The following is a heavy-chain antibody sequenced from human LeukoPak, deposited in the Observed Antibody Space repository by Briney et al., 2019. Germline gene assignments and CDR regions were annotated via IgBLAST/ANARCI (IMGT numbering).Heavy chain of an antibody. J-gene: IGHJ4*02. V-gene: IGHV3-7*01. CDR1: GFTFSSYW. CDR2: IKQDGSEK. Sequence: PGGSLRLSCAASGFTFSSYWMSWVRQAPGKGLEWVANIKQDGSEKYYVDSVKGRFTISRDNAKNSLYLQMNSLRAEDTAVYYCARGGVVVPAAILDYWGQGTLVTVSS. D-gene: IGHD2-2*01. CDR3: ARGGVVVPAAILDY.